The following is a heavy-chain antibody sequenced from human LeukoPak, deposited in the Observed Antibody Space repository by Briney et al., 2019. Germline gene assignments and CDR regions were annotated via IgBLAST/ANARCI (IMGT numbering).Heavy chain of an antibody. Sequence: PGGSLRLSCAASVFIFCSYGMHWLRQTPGKGLVWVAFIRYDGSNKYYADSVKGRFTISRDNSENTMYLQMNSLRVEDTAIYYCAKRRGEDYFDYWGQGSLVTVSS. CDR3: AKRRGEDYFDY. J-gene: IGHJ4*02. CDR2: IRYDGSNK. CDR1: VFIFCSYG. D-gene: IGHD2-21*01. V-gene: IGHV3-30*02.